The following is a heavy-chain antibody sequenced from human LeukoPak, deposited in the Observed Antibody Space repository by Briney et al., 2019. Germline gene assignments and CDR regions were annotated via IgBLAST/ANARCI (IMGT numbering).Heavy chain of an antibody. V-gene: IGHV3-23*01. J-gene: IGHJ4*02. D-gene: IGHD4-17*01. Sequence: GGSLRLSCAASGFTFSSYAMSWVHQAPGKGLEWVSAISGSAGSTYYADSVKGRFTISRDNSKNTLYLQMNSLRAEDTAVYYCAKGSRKTTVTDFDCWGQGTLVTVSS. CDR1: GFTFSSYA. CDR2: ISGSAGST. CDR3: AKGSRKTTVTDFDC.